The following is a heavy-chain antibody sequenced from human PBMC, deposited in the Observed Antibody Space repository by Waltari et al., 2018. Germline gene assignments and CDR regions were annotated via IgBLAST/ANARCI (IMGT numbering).Heavy chain of an antibody. Sequence: QVQLQESGPGLGTPSETLSLTCTVSGGSIRSYYWSWHRQSAGKSLEGIGRIYSGGSTHYNPSSGSTNYNPSLTSRVTMSVDTSTNQFSLKLNSVTAADTAVYFCARDQGSYYEYWGQGTLVTVSS. D-gene: IGHD3-10*01. J-gene: IGHJ4*02. CDR1: GGSIRSYY. CDR3: ARDQGSYYEY. CDR2: IYSGGSTHYNPSSGST. V-gene: IGHV4-4*07.